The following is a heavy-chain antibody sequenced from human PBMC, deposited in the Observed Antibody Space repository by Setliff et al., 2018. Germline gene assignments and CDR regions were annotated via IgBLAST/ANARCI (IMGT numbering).Heavy chain of an antibody. V-gene: IGHV1-8*03. CDR1: GYTFTSYD. Sequence: ASVKVSCKASGYTFTSYDINWVRQATGQGLEWMGWMNPNSGNTGYALKFQGRVTITRNTSISTAYMELSSLRSEDTAVYYCARVKVIVGATPRTYYMDVWGKGTTVTVSS. J-gene: IGHJ6*03. CDR3: ARVKVIVGATPRTYYMDV. D-gene: IGHD1-26*01. CDR2: MNPNSGNT.